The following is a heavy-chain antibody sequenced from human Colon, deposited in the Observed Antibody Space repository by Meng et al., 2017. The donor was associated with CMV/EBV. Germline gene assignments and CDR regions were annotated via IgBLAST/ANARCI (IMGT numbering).Heavy chain of an antibody. V-gene: IGHV4-39*07. Sequence: SETLSLTCTVSGGSISRSSHYWGWIRQPPGKGLEWIGSIYYSGSTQYNPPLKSRVTISVDTSTNQFSLNLNSVTAADTAVYYCAVSKAGIPGCRGRYYFDFWGKGSLVTVSS. D-gene: IGHD2-2*01. CDR3: AVSKAGIPGCRGRYYFDF. CDR2: IYYSGST. CDR1: GGSISRSSHY. J-gene: IGHJ4*02.